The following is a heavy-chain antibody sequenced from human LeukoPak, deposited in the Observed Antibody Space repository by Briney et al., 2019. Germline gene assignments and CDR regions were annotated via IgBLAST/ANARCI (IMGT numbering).Heavy chain of an antibody. V-gene: IGHV4-39*07. J-gene: IGHJ2*01. D-gene: IGHD6-13*01. CDR2: INHSGST. CDR3: ARYSSSWSSWESRPRYWYFDL. CDR1: GGSISSSYYY. Sequence: SETLSLTCTVSGGSISSSYYYWSWIRQPPGKGLEWIGEINHSGSTNYNPSLKSRVTISVDTSKNQFSLKLSSVTAADTAVYYCARYSSSWSSWESRPRYWYFDLWGRGTLVTVSS.